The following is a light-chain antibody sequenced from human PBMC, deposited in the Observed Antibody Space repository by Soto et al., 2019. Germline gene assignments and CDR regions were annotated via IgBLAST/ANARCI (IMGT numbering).Light chain of an antibody. CDR1: SSDVGSYNH. CDR3: SSYTSSSTVV. Sequence: QSALTQPPSVSGSPGQSVTISCTGTSSDVGSYNHVSWYQQPPGTAPKLMIYEVSNRPSGVPDRFSGSKSGNTASLTISGLQAEDEADYYCSSYTSSSTVVFGGGTTLTVL. J-gene: IGLJ2*01. V-gene: IGLV2-18*02. CDR2: EVS.